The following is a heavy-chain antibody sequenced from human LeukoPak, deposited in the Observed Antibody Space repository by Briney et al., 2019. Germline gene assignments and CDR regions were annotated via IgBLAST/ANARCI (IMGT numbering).Heavy chain of an antibody. J-gene: IGHJ5*02. CDR1: GGSISSYY. D-gene: IGHD3-22*01. V-gene: IGHV4-59*01. CDR2: IYYSGST. CDR3: ARVSSDSSGFNWFDP. Sequence: SETLPLTCTVSGGSISSYYWSWIRQPPGKGLEWIGYIYYSGSTNYNPSLKSRVTISVDTSKNQFSLKLSSVTAADTAVYYCARVSSDSSGFNWFDPWGQGTLVTVSS.